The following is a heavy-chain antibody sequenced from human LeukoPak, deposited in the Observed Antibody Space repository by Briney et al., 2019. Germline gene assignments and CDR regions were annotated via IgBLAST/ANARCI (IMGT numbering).Heavy chain of an antibody. V-gene: IGHV1-18*01. D-gene: IGHD3-3*01. CDR1: GYTFTSYG. J-gene: IGHJ4*02. CDR2: ISTYNADT. CDR3: AREGYDFWSGYSD. Sequence: ASVKVSCTASGYTFTSYGINWVRQAPGQGLEWMGWISTYNADTHYAQKLQGRVTMTTDTSTSTAYMELRSLRSDDTAVYYCAREGYDFWSGYSDWGQGTLVTVSS.